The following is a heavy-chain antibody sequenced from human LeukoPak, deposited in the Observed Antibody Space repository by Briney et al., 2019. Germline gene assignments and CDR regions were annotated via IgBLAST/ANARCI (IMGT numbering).Heavy chain of an antibody. V-gene: IGHV3-11*03. CDR2: ISSSSSYT. Sequence: PGGSLRVSCAASGFTFSDYYMSWIRQAPGKGLEWVSFISSSSSYTNYADSVKGRFNISRDNAKNSLYLQMNSLRAEDTAVYYCARLDSSGYHRSGDCWGQGTLVTVSS. CDR3: ARLDSSGYHRSGDC. D-gene: IGHD3-22*01. J-gene: IGHJ4*02. CDR1: GFTFSDYY.